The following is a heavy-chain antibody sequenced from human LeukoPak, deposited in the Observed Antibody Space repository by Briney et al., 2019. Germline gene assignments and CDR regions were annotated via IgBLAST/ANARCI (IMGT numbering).Heavy chain of an antibody. Sequence: WVRQAPGKGLEWVSAISGSGGSTYYADSVKGRFTISRDNSKNTLYLQMNSLRAEDTAVYYCAKEYSGYEFDYWGQGTLVTVSS. J-gene: IGHJ4*02. CDR3: AKEYSGYEFDY. CDR2: ISGSGGST. V-gene: IGHV3-23*01. D-gene: IGHD5-12*01.